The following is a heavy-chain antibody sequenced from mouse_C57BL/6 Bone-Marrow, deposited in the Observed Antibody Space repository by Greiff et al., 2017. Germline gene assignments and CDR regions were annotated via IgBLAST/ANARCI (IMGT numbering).Heavy chain of an antibody. D-gene: IGHD1-1*01. V-gene: IGHV1-50*01. J-gene: IGHJ2*01. CDR1: GYTFTSYW. CDR3: ATAVVFDY. Sequence: QVQLQQPGAELVKPGASVKLSCKASGYTFTSYWMQWVKQRPGQGLAWIGEIDPSDSYTNYNQKFKGKATLTVDTSSSTAYMQLSSLTAEDSAVYYCATAVVFDYWGQGTTLTVSS. CDR2: IDPSDSYT.